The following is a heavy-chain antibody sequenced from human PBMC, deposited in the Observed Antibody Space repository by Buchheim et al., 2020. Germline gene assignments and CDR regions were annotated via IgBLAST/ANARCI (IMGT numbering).Heavy chain of an antibody. J-gene: IGHJ6*03. CDR3: TRTAPYYYDSSGRPKRYYYYYYMDV. CDR2: IWYDGSTK. D-gene: IGHD3-22*01. CDR1: GFTFSSYG. V-gene: IGHV3-33*01. Sequence: QVQLVESGGGVVQPGRSLRLSCAASGFTFSSYGMHWVRQAPGKGLEWVAVIWYDGSTKYYADSVKGRFTIPRDNSKNPLNLQMNSLRAEDTAVYYCTRTAPYYYDSSGRPKRYYYYYYMDVWGKGTT.